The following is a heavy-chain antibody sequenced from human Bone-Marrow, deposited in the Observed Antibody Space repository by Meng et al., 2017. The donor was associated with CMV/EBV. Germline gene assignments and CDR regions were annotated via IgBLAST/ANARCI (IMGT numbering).Heavy chain of an antibody. J-gene: IGHJ4*02. D-gene: IGHD5-12*01. CDR2: SRTRAHGDTP. Sequence: GGSLRLSCTTSGLIFGDYGVTWVRQAPGEGLEWVGFSRTRAHGDTPQYAASVRGRFTISRDDSKSIAYLQMNNLKTEDTAVYFCTATSGYDFHFDYWGQGTLVTFSS. CDR1: GLIFGDYG. V-gene: IGHV3-49*04. CDR3: TATSGYDFHFDY.